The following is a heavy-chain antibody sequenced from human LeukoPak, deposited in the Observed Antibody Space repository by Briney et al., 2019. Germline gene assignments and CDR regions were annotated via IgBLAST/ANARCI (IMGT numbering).Heavy chain of an antibody. Sequence: SMKVSCKASGGTFSNYAISWVRQAPGQGLEWMGGIIPMFDTTIYAQKFQGRVTITTDESTSTAYMELSSLRSEDTAVYYCARDPGDICSGGSCYSGWWFDPWGQGTLVTVSS. CDR3: ARDPGDICSGGSCYSGWWFDP. V-gene: IGHV1-69*05. D-gene: IGHD2-15*01. J-gene: IGHJ5*02. CDR2: IIPMFDTT. CDR1: GGTFSNYA.